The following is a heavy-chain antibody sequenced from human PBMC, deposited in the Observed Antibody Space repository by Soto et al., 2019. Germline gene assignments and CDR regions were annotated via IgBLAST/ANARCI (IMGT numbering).Heavy chain of an antibody. Sequence: SETLSLTCTVSGGSISSSSYYWGWIRQPPGKGLEWIGSIYYSGSTYYNPSLKSRVTISVDTSKNQFSLELSSVTAADTAVYYCAGGNTLGGQWLVRGVKGEGGGQFDYWGQGTLVTVSS. V-gene: IGHV4-39*01. CDR3: AGGNTLGGQWLVRGVKGEGGGQFDY. CDR2: IYYSGST. J-gene: IGHJ4*02. CDR1: GGSISSSSYY. D-gene: IGHD6-19*01.